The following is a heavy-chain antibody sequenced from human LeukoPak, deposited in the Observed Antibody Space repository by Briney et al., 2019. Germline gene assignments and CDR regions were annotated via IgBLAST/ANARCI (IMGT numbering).Heavy chain of an antibody. CDR2: IPGSGGAT. Sequence: GSLRLSCEASGFTFSSYAIRWVRQAPGTGLEWVSSIPGSGGATYYADSVRGRFSISRDNSKNTLYLQMNSLRAEDTAVYYCAKVVDMVRGPIDYWGQGTLVTVSS. CDR1: GFTFSSYA. J-gene: IGHJ4*02. V-gene: IGHV3-23*01. CDR3: AKVVDMVRGPIDY. D-gene: IGHD3-10*01.